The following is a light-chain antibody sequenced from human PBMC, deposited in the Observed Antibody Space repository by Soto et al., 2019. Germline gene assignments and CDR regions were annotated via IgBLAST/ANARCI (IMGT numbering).Light chain of an antibody. CDR1: QSINNY. J-gene: IGKJ4*01. Sequence: EIVLTQSPVTLSLSPGERATLSCRASQSINNYLAWYQQKPGQPPRLLIYDASNRATAIPVRFSGSGSGTDFPLTIGSLEPEDSAVYYCQFRGIWPPGATFGGGTKVEIK. CDR3: QFRGIWPPGAT. CDR2: DAS. V-gene: IGKV3-11*01.